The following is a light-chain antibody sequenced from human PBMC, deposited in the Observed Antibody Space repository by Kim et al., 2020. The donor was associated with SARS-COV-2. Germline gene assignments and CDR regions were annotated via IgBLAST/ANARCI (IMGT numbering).Light chain of an antibody. Sequence: DIQLTQSPSFLSASVGDRFTITCRASQGISSYLAWYQQKPGKAPKLLIYAASTLQSGVPSRFSGSGSGTEFTLTSRSLQPEDFATYYCQQLNSYPRLNWGGGTKVEIK. V-gene: IGKV1-9*01. CDR2: AAS. J-gene: IGKJ4*01. CDR1: QGISSY. CDR3: QQLNSYPRLN.